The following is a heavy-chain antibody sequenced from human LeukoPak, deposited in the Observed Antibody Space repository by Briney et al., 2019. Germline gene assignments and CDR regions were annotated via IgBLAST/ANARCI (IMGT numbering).Heavy chain of an antibody. J-gene: IGHJ5*02. CDR2: IYNSGST. V-gene: IGHV4-59*01. CDR3: AKAVAAAGRFGFDP. CDR1: GGSISTYY. D-gene: IGHD6-13*01. Sequence: SETLSLTCTVSGGSISTYYWSWIRQPPGKGLEWSCYIYNSGSTNYNPSLQSRVTISVDTSKNQFSLRLTSVTAADTAVYYCAKAVAAAGRFGFDPWGQGTLVTVSS.